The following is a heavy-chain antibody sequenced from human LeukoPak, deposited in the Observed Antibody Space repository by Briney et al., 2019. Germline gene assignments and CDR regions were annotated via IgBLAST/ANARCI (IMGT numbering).Heavy chain of an antibody. D-gene: IGHD3-22*01. CDR2: INHSGIT. CDR3: AGQFDSSGSYFY. V-gene: IGHV4-38-2*02. J-gene: IGHJ4*02. CDR1: GSGYSISGGFY. Sequence: SETLSLTCTVSGSGYSISGGFYWGWIRQPPGKGLEWIGSINHSGITYYNPSLKSRATISVDTSKNQFSLKLKFVTAADTAVYYCAGQFDSSGSYFYWGQGTLVTVSS.